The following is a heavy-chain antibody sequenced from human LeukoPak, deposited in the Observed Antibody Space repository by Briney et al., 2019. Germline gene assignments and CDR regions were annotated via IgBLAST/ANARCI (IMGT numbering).Heavy chain of an antibody. J-gene: IGHJ4*02. CDR3: AREYSSSWYFDY. CDR2: ISSSSSYI. D-gene: IGHD6-13*01. V-gene: IGHV3-21*01. CDR1: GYTFSSYS. Sequence: PGGSLRLSCAFSGYTFSSYSMNWVRQAPGKGLEWVSSISSSSSYIYYADSVKGRLTISRDNAKNSLYLQMNSLRAEDTAVYYCAREYSSSWYFDYWGQGTLVTVSS.